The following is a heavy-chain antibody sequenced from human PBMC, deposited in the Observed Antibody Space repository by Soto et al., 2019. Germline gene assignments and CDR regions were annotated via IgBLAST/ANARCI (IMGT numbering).Heavy chain of an antibody. D-gene: IGHD3-10*01. Sequence: EVLLDESGGGFVQPGGSLRLSCAASGFTVSNNYMTWVRQAPGKGLEWVSVIQGGGSSSYAYSVMDRITISRHNSKNTVCLDMNSLRPEDTAVYFCARCEGSGSNAFGDWGQGTLFTVSS. J-gene: IGHJ4*02. V-gene: IGHV3-66*01. CDR2: IQGGGSS. CDR3: ARCEGSGSNAFGD. CDR1: GFTVSNNY.